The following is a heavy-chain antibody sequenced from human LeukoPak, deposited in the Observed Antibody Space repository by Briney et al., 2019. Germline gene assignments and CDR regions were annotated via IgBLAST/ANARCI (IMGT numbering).Heavy chain of an antibody. D-gene: IGHD6-19*01. Sequence: PEGSLRLSCAASGFTFSSYAMSWVRQAPGKGLEWVSAISGSGGSTYYADSVKGRFTISRDNSKNTLYLQMNSLRAEDTAVYYCAKEGLYTSGSSDWFDPWGQGTLVTVSS. J-gene: IGHJ5*02. CDR1: GFTFSSYA. CDR3: AKEGLYTSGSSDWFDP. CDR2: ISGSGGST. V-gene: IGHV3-23*01.